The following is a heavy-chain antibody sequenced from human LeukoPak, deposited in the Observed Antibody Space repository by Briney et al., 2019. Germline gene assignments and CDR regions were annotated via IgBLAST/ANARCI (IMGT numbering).Heavy chain of an antibody. CDR1: GFTFSSYG. CDR3: TSPKMGLAYCGGDCSSGYFQH. CDR2: IRSKAYGGTT. J-gene: IGHJ1*01. V-gene: IGHV3-49*04. Sequence: PGGSLRLSCAASGFTFSSYGMHWVRQAPGKGLEWVGFIRSKAYGGTTEYAASVKGRFTISRDDSKSIAYLQMNSLKTEDTAVYYCTSPKMGLAYCGGDCSSGYFQHWGQGTLVTVSS. D-gene: IGHD2-21*02.